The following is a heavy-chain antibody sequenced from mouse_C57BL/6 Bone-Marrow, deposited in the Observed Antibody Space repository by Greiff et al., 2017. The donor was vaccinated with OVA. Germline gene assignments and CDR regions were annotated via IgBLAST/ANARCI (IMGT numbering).Heavy chain of an antibody. CDR1: GFNIKDYY. V-gene: IGHV14-2*01. CDR2: IDPEAGGT. Sequence: LKLSGAELVKPGASVKLSCTASGFNIKDYYMHWVKQRTEQGLEWIGTIDPEAGGTTYAPKFKGKATITADTSSNTAYLQLSSLTSEDTAVDYCGGIAQAAFAYWGQGTLVTVSA. J-gene: IGHJ3*01. D-gene: IGHD3-2*02. CDR3: GGIAQAAFAY.